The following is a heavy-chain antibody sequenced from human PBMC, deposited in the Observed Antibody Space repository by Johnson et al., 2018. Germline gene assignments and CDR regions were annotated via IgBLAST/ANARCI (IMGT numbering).Heavy chain of an antibody. V-gene: IGHV3-9*01. J-gene: IGHJ6*03. CDR3: ARSVEAVDYYYYYMDV. CDR2: ISWNSGSI. D-gene: IGHD6-19*01. Sequence: VQLVESGGGLVQPGRSLRLSCAASGFTFDDYAMHWVRQAPGKGLEWVSGISWNSGSIGYADSVKGRFTISRDNAKNSLYLQMNSLRAEDTALYYCARSVEAVDYYYYYMDVWGQGTTVTVSS. CDR1: GFTFDDYA.